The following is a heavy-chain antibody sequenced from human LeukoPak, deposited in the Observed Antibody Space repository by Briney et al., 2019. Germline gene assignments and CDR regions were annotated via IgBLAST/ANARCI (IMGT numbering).Heavy chain of an antibody. CDR1: GFTFSSYW. V-gene: IGHV3-74*01. J-gene: IGHJ6*03. CDR2: INSDGSST. CDR3: AKDATMMLRGYYYYYMDV. D-gene: IGHD4/OR15-4a*01. Sequence: GGSLRLSCAASGFTFSSYWMHWVRQAPGKGLVWVSRINSDGSSTSYADSVKGRFTISRDNAKNTLYLQMNSLRAEDTAVYYCAKDATMMLRGYYYYYMDVWGKGTTVTVSS.